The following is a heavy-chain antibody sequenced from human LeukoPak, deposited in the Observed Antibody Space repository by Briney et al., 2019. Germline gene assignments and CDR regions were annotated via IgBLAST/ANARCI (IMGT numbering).Heavy chain of an antibody. V-gene: IGHV3-30*04. D-gene: IGHD3-22*01. J-gene: IGHJ4*02. CDR3: AREPYRSSITMIVVVTTSPPDY. Sequence: GGSLRLSCAASGFTFSSYAMHWVRQAPGKGLEWVAVISYDGSNKYYADSVKGRFTISRDNSKNTLYLQMNSLRAEDTAVYYCAREPYRSSITMIVVVTTSPPDYWGQGTLVTVSS. CDR1: GFTFSSYA. CDR2: ISYDGSNK.